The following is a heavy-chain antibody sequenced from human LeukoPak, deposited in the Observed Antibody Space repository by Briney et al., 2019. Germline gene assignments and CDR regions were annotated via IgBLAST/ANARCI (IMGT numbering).Heavy chain of an antibody. CDR2: IKDDGSGK. V-gene: IGHV3-7*01. D-gene: IGHD4/OR15-4a*01. CDR1: GFTFSNYW. CDR3: ARIHGAYPFDY. J-gene: IGHJ4*02. Sequence: GGSLRLSCAASGFTFSNYWMSWVRQAPGKGLEWVANIKDDGSGKYYVDSLKGRFTISRDNAKNSVSLQMNSLRAEDTAVYYCARIHGAYPFDYWGQGTLVTVSS.